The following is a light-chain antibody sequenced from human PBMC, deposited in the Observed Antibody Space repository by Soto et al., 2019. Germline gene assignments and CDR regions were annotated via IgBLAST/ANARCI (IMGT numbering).Light chain of an antibody. J-gene: IGKJ5*01. V-gene: IGKV1-8*01. CDR3: QQYYSYPGGIT. CDR2: AAS. CDR1: QGISSY. Sequence: AIRMTQSPSSLSASTGDRVTITCRASQGISSYLAWYQQKPGKAPKLLIYAASTLQSGVPSRFSGSGSGTDFTLTISSLQPEDFATYYCQQYYSYPGGITFGQGTRLEIK.